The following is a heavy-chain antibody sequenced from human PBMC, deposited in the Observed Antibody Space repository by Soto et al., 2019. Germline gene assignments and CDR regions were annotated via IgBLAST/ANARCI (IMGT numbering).Heavy chain of an antibody. CDR3: ARDRRYSSTSGQGDTFDY. Sequence: QVQLVESGGGVVQPGRSLRLSCAASRFPFSTFGMHWVRQAPGKGLEWVAVIWYDGSNKYYADSVKGRFTISRDNSKNTLYLQMNSLRVEDTAVYYCARDRRYSSTSGQGDTFDYWGQGTLVTVSS. V-gene: IGHV3-33*08. J-gene: IGHJ4*02. D-gene: IGHD6-6*01. CDR1: RFPFSTFG. CDR2: IWYDGSNK.